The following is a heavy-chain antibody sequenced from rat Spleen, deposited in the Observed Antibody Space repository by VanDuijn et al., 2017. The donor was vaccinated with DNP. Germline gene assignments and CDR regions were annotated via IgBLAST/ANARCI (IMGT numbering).Heavy chain of an antibody. CDR3: ARDNSGFDY. CDR1: GYTFTTYY. CDR2: INTGSGGT. J-gene: IGHJ2*01. D-gene: IGHD4-3*01. V-gene: IGHV1-43*01. Sequence: QVQLQQSGAELAKPGSSVMISCRASGYTFTTYYIGWIKQTTGQGLEYIGYINTGSGGTNYNEKFKGKATLTVDKSSSTAFMQLSSLTPDDSAVYYCARDNSGFDYWGQGVMVTVSS.